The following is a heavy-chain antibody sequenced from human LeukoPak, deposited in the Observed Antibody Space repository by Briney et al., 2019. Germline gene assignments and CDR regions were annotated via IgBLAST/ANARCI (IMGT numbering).Heavy chain of an antibody. Sequence: PSQTLSLTCTVSGGSISSGGYYWSWIRQPPGKGLEWIGYIYYSGSTNYNPSLKSRLTISVDTSKNQFSLKLSSVTAADTAVYYCARLTKRNDPFAIWGQGTMVTVSS. V-gene: IGHV4-61*08. D-gene: IGHD1-14*01. CDR2: IYYSGST. CDR3: ARLTKRNDPFAI. J-gene: IGHJ3*02. CDR1: GGSISSGGYY.